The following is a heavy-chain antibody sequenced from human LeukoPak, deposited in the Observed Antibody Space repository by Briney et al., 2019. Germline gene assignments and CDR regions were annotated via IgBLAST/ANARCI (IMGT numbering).Heavy chain of an antibody. CDR2: IYYSGST. CDR3: ARGALLSFYGNWFDP. D-gene: IGHD3-10*01. J-gene: IGHJ5*02. Sequence: PSETLSLTCTVSGGSISSSSYYWGWIRQPPGKGLEWIGSIYYSGSTYYNPSLKSRVTISVDTSKNQFSLKLSSVTAADTAVYYCARGALLSFYGNWFDPWGQGTLVTVSS. CDR1: GGSISSSSYY. V-gene: IGHV4-39*01.